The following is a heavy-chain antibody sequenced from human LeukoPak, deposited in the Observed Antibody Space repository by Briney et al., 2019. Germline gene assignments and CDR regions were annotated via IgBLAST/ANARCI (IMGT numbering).Heavy chain of an antibody. CDR2: IYYSGKS. J-gene: IGHJ4*02. D-gene: IGHD3-10*01. V-gene: IGHV4-31*03. CDR1: GGSISSGGYY. CDR3: ARDNEWFGIDY. Sequence: PSQTLSLTCTVSGGSISSGGYYWSWFRQHPGKGLEWIGFIYYSGKSYYKPSLKSRVTISVDTSKKQFSLRLNSVTAADTAVYYCARDNEWFGIDYWGQGTLVTVSS.